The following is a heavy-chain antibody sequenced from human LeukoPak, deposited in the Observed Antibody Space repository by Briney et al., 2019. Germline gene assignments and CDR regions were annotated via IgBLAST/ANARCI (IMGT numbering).Heavy chain of an antibody. D-gene: IGHD3-10*01. J-gene: IGHJ5*02. CDR2: IYTSGST. CDR1: GGSISSGSYY. Sequence: PSETLSLTCTVSGGSISSGSYYWSWIRQPAGKGLEWIGRIYTSGSTNYNPSLKSRVTISVDTSKNQFSLKLSSVTAADTAVYYCARGRGRAWFDPWGQGTLVTVSS. V-gene: IGHV4-61*02. CDR3: ARGRGRAWFDP.